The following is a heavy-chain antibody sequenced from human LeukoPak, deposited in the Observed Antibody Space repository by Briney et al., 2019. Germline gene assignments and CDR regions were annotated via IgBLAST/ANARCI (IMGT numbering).Heavy chain of an antibody. D-gene: IGHD3-22*01. CDR1: GGTFSSYA. J-gene: IGHJ4*02. Sequence: SVKVSCRASGGTFSSYAISWVRQAPGQGLEWMGRIIPIFGTANYAQKFQGRVTITTDESTSTAYMELSSLRSEDTAVYYCARDMADHYYDSSGYYSFDYWGQGTLVTVSS. CDR2: IIPIFGTA. V-gene: IGHV1-69*05. CDR3: ARDMADHYYDSSGYYSFDY.